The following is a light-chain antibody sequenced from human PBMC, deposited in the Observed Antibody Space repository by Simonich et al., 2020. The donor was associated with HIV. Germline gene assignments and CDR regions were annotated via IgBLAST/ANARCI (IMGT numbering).Light chain of an antibody. V-gene: IGLV2-11*01. CDR2: DVS. CDR1: RSDVGVYNY. J-gene: IGLJ3*02. Sequence: QSALTQPRSVSGSPGQSVTISCTGTRSDVGVYNYVSWYQQPPGKAPKLIIYDVSRRPSGVPDRFSGSKSGNTASLTISGLQAEDEADYYCCSYAGSYTWVFGGGTKLTVL. CDR3: CSYAGSYTWV.